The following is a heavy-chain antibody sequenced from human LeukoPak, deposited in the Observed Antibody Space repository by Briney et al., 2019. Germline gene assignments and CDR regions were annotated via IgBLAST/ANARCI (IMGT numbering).Heavy chain of an antibody. CDR1: GYTFTSYY. CDR2: INPSGGST. D-gene: IGHD6-13*01. CDR3: AREEESSSSWYTWYNWFDP. Sequence: ASVKVSCKASGYTFTSYYMHWVRQAPGQGLEWMGIINPSGGSTSYAQKFQGRVTMTRDTSTSTVYMELSSLRSEDTAVYYCAREEESSSSWYTWYNWFDPWGQGTLVTVSS. J-gene: IGHJ5*02. V-gene: IGHV1-46*01.